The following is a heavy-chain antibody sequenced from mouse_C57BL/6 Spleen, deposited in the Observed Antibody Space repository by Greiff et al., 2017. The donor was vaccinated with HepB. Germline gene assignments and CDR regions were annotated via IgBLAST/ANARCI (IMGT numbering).Heavy chain of an antibody. CDR1: GYAFSSYW. CDR2: IYPGDGDT. D-gene: IGHD1-1*01. J-gene: IGHJ1*03. V-gene: IGHV1-80*01. Sequence: QVQLQQSGAELVKPGASVKISCKASGYAFSSYWMNWVKQRPGKGLEWIGQIYPGDGDTNYNGKFKGKATLTADKSSSTAYMQLSSLTSEDSAVYFCARWSASYGSFWYFDVWGTGTTVTVSS. CDR3: ARWSASYGSFWYFDV.